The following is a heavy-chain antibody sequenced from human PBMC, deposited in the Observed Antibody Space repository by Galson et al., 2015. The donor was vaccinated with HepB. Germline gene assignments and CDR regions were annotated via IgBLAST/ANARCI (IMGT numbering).Heavy chain of an antibody. Sequence: SVKVSCKASGGTFSSYAISWVRQAPGQGLEWMGGIIPIFGTANYAQKFQGRVTITADESTSTAYMELSSLRPEDTTVYYCARGMATEGGDAFDIWGQGTMVTVSS. CDR3: ARGMATEGGDAFDI. CDR1: GGTFSSYA. J-gene: IGHJ3*02. CDR2: IIPIFGTA. V-gene: IGHV1-69*13. D-gene: IGHD5-24*01.